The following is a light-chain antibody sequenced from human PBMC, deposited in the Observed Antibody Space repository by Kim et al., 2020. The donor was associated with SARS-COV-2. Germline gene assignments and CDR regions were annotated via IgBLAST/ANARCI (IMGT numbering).Light chain of an antibody. CDR1: QSVSSSY. J-gene: IGKJ4*01. Sequence: EIVLTQSPGTLSLAPGERANLSCRASQSVSSSYLAWYQQKPGQAPRLLIYGASSRATGIPDRLSGSGSGTDFTLTISRLEPEDFAVYYCQQYGSSPLTFGGGTKVEIK. CDR3: QQYGSSPLT. V-gene: IGKV3-20*01. CDR2: GAS.